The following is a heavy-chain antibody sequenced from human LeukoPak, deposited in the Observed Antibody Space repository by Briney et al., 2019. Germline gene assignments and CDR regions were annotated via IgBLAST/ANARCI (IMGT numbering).Heavy chain of an antibody. Sequence: ASVQVSCKASGGTFSSYAISWVRQAPGQGLEWMGGIIPIFGTANYAQKFQGRVTITADESTSTAYMELSSLRSEDTAVYYCAEGRRVPAAAYYYYYTDVCGKGTTVTVSS. D-gene: IGHD2-2*01. CDR3: AEGRRVPAAAYYYYYTDV. V-gene: IGHV1-69*13. CDR2: IIPIFGTA. J-gene: IGHJ6*03. CDR1: GGTFSSYA.